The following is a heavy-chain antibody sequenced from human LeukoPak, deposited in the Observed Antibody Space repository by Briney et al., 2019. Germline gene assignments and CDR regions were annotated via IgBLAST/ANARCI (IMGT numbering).Heavy chain of an antibody. V-gene: IGHV3-23*01. CDR3: AKYYGPGYYFDY. CDR2: ISVSGGGT. D-gene: IGHD3-10*01. Sequence: PGGSLRLSCVASGFTFSTYAMTWVRQAPGKGLEWVSSISVSGGGTYYADSVKGRFTISRDNSKNTLYLQMNSLRAEDTAVYYCAKYYGPGYYFDYWGQGTLVTVSS. CDR1: GFTFSTYA. J-gene: IGHJ4*02.